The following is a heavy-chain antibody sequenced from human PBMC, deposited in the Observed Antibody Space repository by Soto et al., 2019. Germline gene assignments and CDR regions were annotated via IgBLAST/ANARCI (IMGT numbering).Heavy chain of an antibody. CDR2: IYYSGST. Sequence: SETLSLTCTVSGGSISSSSYYWGWIRQPPGKGLEWIGSIYYSGSTYYNPSLKSRVTISVDTSKNQFSLKLSSVTAADTAVYYCARHVRVNYDILTGYKLGGIDVWGQGTTVTVAS. V-gene: IGHV4-39*01. CDR1: GGSISSSSYY. D-gene: IGHD3-9*01. CDR3: ARHVRVNYDILTGYKLGGIDV. J-gene: IGHJ6*02.